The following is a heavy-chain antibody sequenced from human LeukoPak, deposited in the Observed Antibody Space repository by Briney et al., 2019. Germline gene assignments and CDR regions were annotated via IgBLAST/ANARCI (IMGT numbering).Heavy chain of an antibody. D-gene: IGHD3-3*01. CDR3: ATGFSRLTPTY. Sequence: GGSLRLSCAASGFTFSSYAMHWVRQAPGKGLEWVAVISYDGSNKYYADSVKGRFTISRDNSKNTLYLQMNSLRAEDTAVYYCATGFSRLTPTYWGQGTLVTVSS. CDR1: GFTFSSYA. J-gene: IGHJ4*02. V-gene: IGHV3-30-3*01. CDR2: ISYDGSNK.